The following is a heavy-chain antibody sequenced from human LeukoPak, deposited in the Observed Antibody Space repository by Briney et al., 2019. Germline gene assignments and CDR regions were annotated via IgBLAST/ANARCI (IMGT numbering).Heavy chain of an antibody. V-gene: IGHV4-38-2*02. J-gene: IGHJ4*02. CDR3: ARDPIAAAGTPPDY. D-gene: IGHD6-13*01. Sequence: PSETLSLTCTVSGYSISSGYYWGWIRQPPGKGLEWIGSIYHSGSTYYNPSLKSRVTISVDTSKNQFSLKLSSVTAADTAVYYCARDPIAAAGTPPDYWGQGTLVTVSS. CDR1: GYSISSGYY. CDR2: IYHSGST.